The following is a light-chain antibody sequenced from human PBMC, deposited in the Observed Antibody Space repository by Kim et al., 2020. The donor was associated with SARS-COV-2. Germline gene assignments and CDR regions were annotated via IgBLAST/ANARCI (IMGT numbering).Light chain of an antibody. CDR1: SERSSDA. V-gene: IGLV4-69*01. Sequence: VKLTSTHSSERSSDAIAWHQQQPEKGPRYLMKLNSDGSHSKGDGIPARFSGSSSGAERYLTISSLQSEDEADYYCQTWGTGIPWVFGGGTQLTVL. CDR3: QTWGTGIPWV. CDR2: LNSDGSH. J-gene: IGLJ3*02.